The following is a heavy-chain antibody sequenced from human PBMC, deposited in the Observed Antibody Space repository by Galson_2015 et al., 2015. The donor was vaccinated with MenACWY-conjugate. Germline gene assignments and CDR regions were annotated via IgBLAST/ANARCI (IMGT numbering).Heavy chain of an antibody. D-gene: IGHD2/OR15-2a*01. Sequence: SLRLSCAASGFTFRNYAIHWVRQAPGKGLEWGAFIRNDGGVKYYVDSVKGRFTISRDNSKNTLYLQMNSLSPEDTAIYYCAKDAGIYSPPAEYWGQGTLVTVSS. CDR2: IRNDGGVK. J-gene: IGHJ4*02. CDR3: AKDAGIYSPPAEY. V-gene: IGHV3-30*02. CDR1: GFTFRNYA.